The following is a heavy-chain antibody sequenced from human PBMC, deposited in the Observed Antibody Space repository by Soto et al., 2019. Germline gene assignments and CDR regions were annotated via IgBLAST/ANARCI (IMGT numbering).Heavy chain of an antibody. V-gene: IGHV4-38-2*01. CDR3: ARYKTDYDFWSGYYNL. Sequence: PSETLSLTCAVSGYSISSGYYWGWIRQPPGKGLEWIGSIYHSGSTYYNPSLKSRVTISVDTSKNQFSLKLSSVTAADTAVYYCARYKTDYDFWSGYYNLWGQGTQVTVSS. D-gene: IGHD3-3*01. CDR1: GYSISSGYY. CDR2: IYHSGST. J-gene: IGHJ5*02.